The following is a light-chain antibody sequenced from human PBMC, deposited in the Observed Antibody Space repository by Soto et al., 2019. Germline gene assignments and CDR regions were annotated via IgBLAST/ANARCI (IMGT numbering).Light chain of an antibody. V-gene: IGLV2-14*03. CDR3: NSYSTSSTPLV. CDR1: SSDVGGYDY. CDR2: DVN. Sequence: QSALTQPASVSGSPGQSITISCTGTSSDVGGYDYVSWYQQHPGKAPRLMIYDVNNRPSGVSNRYSGSKSGNTASLTISGLQAEDEADYYCNSYSTSSTPLVFGGWTKLTVL. J-gene: IGLJ2*01.